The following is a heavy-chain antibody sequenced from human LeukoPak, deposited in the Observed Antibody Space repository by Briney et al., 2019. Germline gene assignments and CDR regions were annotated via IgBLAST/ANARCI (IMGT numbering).Heavy chain of an antibody. Sequence: GGSLRLSCAASGFTFSSYSMNWVRQAPGKGLEWVSSVSSSSSYIYYADSVKGRFTSSRDNPKSTLYLQMNSLRAEDTAVYYCAKDIQTWPRFPDYWGQGTLVTVSS. J-gene: IGHJ4*02. V-gene: IGHV3-21*04. CDR1: GFTFSSYS. CDR3: AKDIQTWPRFPDY. D-gene: IGHD5-12*01. CDR2: VSSSSSYI.